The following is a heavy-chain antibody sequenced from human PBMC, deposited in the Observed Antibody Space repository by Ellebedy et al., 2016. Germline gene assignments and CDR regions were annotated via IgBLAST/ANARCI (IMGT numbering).Heavy chain of an antibody. V-gene: IGHV3-7*04. Sequence: GGSLRLXCAASGFTFSSYWMSWVRQAPGKGLEWVANIKQDGSEKYYVDSVKGRFTISRDNAKNSLYLQMNSLRAEDTAVYYCARAGYDLWFGDPSPDYWGQGTLVTVSS. CDR1: GFTFSSYW. CDR2: IKQDGSEK. D-gene: IGHD3-10*01. J-gene: IGHJ4*02. CDR3: ARAGYDLWFGDPSPDY.